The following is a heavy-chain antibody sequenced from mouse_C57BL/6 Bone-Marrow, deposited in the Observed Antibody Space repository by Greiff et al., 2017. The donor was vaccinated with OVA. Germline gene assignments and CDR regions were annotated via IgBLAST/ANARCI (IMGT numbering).Heavy chain of an antibody. D-gene: IGHD3-1*01. CDR1: GYAFSSSW. CDR2: IYPGDGDT. J-gene: IGHJ2*01. Sequence: VQLQQSGPELVKPGASVKISCKASGYAFSSSWMNWVQQRPGKGLEWIGRIYPGDGDTNYNGKFKGKATLTADKSSSTAYMQLSSLTSEDSAVYFCARCSFDYWGQGTTLTVSS. V-gene: IGHV1-82*01. CDR3: ARCSFDY.